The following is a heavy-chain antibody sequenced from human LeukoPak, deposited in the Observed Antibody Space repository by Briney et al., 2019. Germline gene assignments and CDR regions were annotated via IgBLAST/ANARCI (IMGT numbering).Heavy chain of an antibody. D-gene: IGHD1-26*01. Sequence: SETLSLTCTASGGSISSFYRSWIRQPPGKGLEWIGYIYYSGSTNYNPSLKSRVTISVDTSKNQFSLKLSSVTAADTAVYYCARLVLAATNWYFDLWGRGTLVTVSS. V-gene: IGHV4-59*08. CDR1: GGSISSFY. CDR3: ARLVLAATNWYFDL. J-gene: IGHJ2*01. CDR2: IYYSGST.